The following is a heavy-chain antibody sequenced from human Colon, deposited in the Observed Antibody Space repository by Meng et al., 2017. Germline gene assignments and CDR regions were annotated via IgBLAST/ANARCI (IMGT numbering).Heavy chain of an antibody. CDR3: VRVRPGSCDY. CDR2: IKEDGTEK. CDR1: RFTFSVNW. Sequence: GESLKISCVASRFTFSVNWMGWVRQAPGKGLEWVAIIKEDGTEKYYVDSVKGRFTISRDNAKKSLYLQMNSLRVEDSAAYYCVRVRPGSCDYWGQGTLVTVS. J-gene: IGHJ4*02. V-gene: IGHV3-7*01. D-gene: IGHD1-26*01.